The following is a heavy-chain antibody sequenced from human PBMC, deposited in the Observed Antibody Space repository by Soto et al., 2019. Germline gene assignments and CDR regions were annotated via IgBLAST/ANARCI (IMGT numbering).Heavy chain of an antibody. CDR2: IYFTGRT. CDR3: ARFIAVAGTGWFDL. Sequence: QVQLQESGPGLVKPSETLSLSCTVSGGSVSSGYYYWSWIRQPPGKGLEWIGYIYFTGRTSYNPALKSRVTISVDTSKNQFSLNLTSVTAADTAVYYCARFIAVAGTGWFDLWGQGTIAAVSS. J-gene: IGHJ5*02. V-gene: IGHV4-61*01. D-gene: IGHD6-19*01. CDR1: GGSVSSGYYY.